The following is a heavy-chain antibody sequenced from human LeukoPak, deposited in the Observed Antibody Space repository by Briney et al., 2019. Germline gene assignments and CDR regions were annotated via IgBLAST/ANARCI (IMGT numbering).Heavy chain of an antibody. D-gene: IGHD2-15*01. CDR3: ARDDPYDSDAFDI. CDR1: GFTFSSYW. Sequence: HSGGSLRLSCAASGFTFSSYWMSWVRQAPGKGLEWVANIKQDGSEKYYVDSVKGRFTMSRDNAKNSLYLQMNSLRAEDTAVYYCARDDPYDSDAFDIWGQGTMVTVSS. V-gene: IGHV3-7*01. J-gene: IGHJ3*02. CDR2: IKQDGSEK.